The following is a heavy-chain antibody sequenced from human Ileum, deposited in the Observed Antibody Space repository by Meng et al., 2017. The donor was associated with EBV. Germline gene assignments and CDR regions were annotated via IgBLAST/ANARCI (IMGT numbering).Heavy chain of an antibody. CDR2: IYYSGNT. CDR3: ARQSDHYYGSGSYYDY. V-gene: IGHV4-39*01. Sequence: QESGPGQVKPSATRSLTCTGVGGSIRSSSYKWGWIRQPPGKGLEWIGMIYYSGNTYYNPSLKSRVTISVDTSKNQFSLRLSSVTAADAALYYCARQSDHYYGSGSYYDYWGQGTLVTVSS. J-gene: IGHJ4*02. D-gene: IGHD3-10*01. CDR1: GGSIRSSSYK.